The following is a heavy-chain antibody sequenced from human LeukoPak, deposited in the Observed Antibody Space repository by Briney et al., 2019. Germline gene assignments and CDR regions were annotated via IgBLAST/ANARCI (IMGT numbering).Heavy chain of an antibody. Sequence: SETLSLTCTVSGYSISSGYYWGWIRQPPGTGLEWIGSIYHSGSTYYNPSLKSRVTISVDTSKNQYSLKLSSVTAADTAVYYCARNPRFDPWGQGTLVTVSS. CDR3: ARNPRFDP. CDR2: IYHSGST. CDR1: GYSISSGYY. V-gene: IGHV4-38-2*02. J-gene: IGHJ5*02.